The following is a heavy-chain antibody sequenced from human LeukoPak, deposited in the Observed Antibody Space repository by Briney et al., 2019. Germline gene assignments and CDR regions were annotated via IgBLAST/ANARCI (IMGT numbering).Heavy chain of an antibody. CDR2: IIPIFGTA. Sequence: SVKVSCKASGGTFSSYAISWVRQAPGQGLEWMGGIIPIFGTANYAQKFQGRVTITADESTSTAYMELRSLRSDDTAVYYCARWGHRYNWNGGDYWGQGTLVTVSS. V-gene: IGHV1-69*13. CDR1: GGTFSSYA. CDR3: ARWGHRYNWNGGDY. D-gene: IGHD1-20*01. J-gene: IGHJ4*02.